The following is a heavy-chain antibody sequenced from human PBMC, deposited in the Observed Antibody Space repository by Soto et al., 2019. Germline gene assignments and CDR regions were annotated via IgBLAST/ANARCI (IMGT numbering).Heavy chain of an antibody. CDR1: GYSFTSYW. J-gene: IGHJ5*02. CDR2: IYPGDSDT. D-gene: IGHD3-22*01. Sequence: GESLKISCKGSGYSFTSYWIGWVRQMPGKGLEWMGIIYPGDSDTRYSPSFQGQVTISADKSISTAYLQWSSLKASDTAMYYCARGPLTTGFVGCWFDPWGQGTLVTVSS. CDR3: ARGPLTTGFVGCWFDP. V-gene: IGHV5-51*01.